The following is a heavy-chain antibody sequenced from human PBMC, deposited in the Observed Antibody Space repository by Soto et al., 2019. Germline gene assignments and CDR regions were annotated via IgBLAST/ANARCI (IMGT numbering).Heavy chain of an antibody. CDR3: VRGNYASSSLYLAGWFDP. CDR1: GYTFTGYY. V-gene: IGHV1-2*02. D-gene: IGHD3-22*01. CDR2: IIPGSGAT. Sequence: VQLVQSGAEVKKPGASVKVSCKASGYTFTGYYIHWVRQAPGQGLEWMGWIIPGSGATKYAQKFQGSVTVTGDTSTSTVYMELSRLTSDDPAVYYCVRGNYASSSLYLAGWFDPWGHGTLVTVSS. J-gene: IGHJ5*02.